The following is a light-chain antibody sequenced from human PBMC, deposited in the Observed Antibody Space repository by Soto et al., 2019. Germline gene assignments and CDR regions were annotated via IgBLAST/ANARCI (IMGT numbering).Light chain of an antibody. CDR1: QSISSW. CDR2: KAS. J-gene: IGKJ1*01. V-gene: IGKV1-5*03. Sequence: GAVVTITCLASQSISSWLAWYQQKPGKAPKLLIYKASSLESGVPSRFSGSGSGTEFTLTISSLQPDDFATYYCQQYNSYPWTFGQGTKVDIK. CDR3: QQYNSYPWT.